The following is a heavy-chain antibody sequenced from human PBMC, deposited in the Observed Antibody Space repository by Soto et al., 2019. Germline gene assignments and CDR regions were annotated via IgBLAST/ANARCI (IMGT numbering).Heavy chain of an antibody. CDR2: ISGTAESV. D-gene: IGHD3-10*01. CDR3: PKRPMIRVNALDL. Sequence: PGGSLRLSCAAAAFSLRSYAVTWVCQVAGKGLEWVSVISGTAESVYYADSVKSRFTISRDNSRNTVYLKMNFLRAEDTALYYGPKRPMIRVNALDLCGQRTMVTV. V-gene: IGHV3-23*01. CDR1: AFSLRSYA. J-gene: IGHJ3*01.